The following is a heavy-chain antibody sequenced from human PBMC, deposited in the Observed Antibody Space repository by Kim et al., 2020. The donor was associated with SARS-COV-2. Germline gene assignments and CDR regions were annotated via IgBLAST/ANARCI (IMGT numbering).Heavy chain of an antibody. CDR3: AKEPSGDYGRWFHP. J-gene: IGHJ5*02. Sequence: GGSLRLSCAASGFTFSNYAMHWVRQAPGKGLEWVSSINAAGGGTWYADSVKGRLTISRDNSKNTLYLQMNSLTVEDTAVYSCAKEPSGDYGRWFHPWGQGTVVTVSS. CDR2: INAAGGGT. D-gene: IGHD4-17*01. CDR1: GFTFSNYA. V-gene: IGHV3-23*01.